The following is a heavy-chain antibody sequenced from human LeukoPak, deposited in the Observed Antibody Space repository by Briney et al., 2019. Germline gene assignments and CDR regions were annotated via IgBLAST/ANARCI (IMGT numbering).Heavy chain of an antibody. J-gene: IGHJ6*02. CDR2: VHYGGNT. V-gene: IGHV4-39*02. D-gene: IGHD3-22*01. Sequence: KPSETLSLSCTVSGGSLSNAIKYWDWIRQPPGKGLEWIGSVHYGGNTDYNPSLKSRVTISVDTSRNHFSLRLSSVTAAHKAVYYCARGRIAKIVVVHSFSYGMDVWGQGTTVTVSS. CDR1: GGSLSNAIKY. CDR3: ARGRIAKIVVVHSFSYGMDV.